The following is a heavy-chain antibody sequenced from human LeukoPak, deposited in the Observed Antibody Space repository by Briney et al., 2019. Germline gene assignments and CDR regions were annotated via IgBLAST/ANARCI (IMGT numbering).Heavy chain of an antibody. J-gene: IGHJ4*02. CDR3: AREGYYYD. CDR1: GGSISSSSYH. V-gene: IGHV4-39*07. D-gene: IGHD3-22*01. Sequence: SETLSLTCTVSGGSISSSSYHWGWIRQPPGKGLEWIGSIYYSGSTYYNPSLKSRVTISVDTSKNQFSLKLSSVTAADTAVYYCAREGYYYDWGQGTLVTVSS. CDR2: IYYSGST.